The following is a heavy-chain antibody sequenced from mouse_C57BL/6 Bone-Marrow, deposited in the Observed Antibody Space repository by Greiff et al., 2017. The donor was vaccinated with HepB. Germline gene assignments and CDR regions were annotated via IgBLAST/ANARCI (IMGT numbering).Heavy chain of an antibody. CDR1: GYSITSGYY. V-gene: IGHV3-6*01. CDR2: ISYDGSN. D-gene: IGHD2-2*01. CDR3: ARSTMVTTVVPPWFAY. Sequence: ESGPGLVKPSQSLSLTCSVTGYSITSGYYWNWIRQFPGNKLEWMGYISYDGSNNYNTSLKNRISITRDTSKNQFFLKLNSVTTEDTATYYCARSTMVTTVVPPWFAYWGQGTLVTVSA. J-gene: IGHJ3*01.